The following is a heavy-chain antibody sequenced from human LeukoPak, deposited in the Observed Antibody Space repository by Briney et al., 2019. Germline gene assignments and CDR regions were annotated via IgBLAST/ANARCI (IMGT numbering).Heavy chain of an antibody. CDR3: ARPFRVLRYFDWLA. D-gene: IGHD3-9*01. Sequence: GGSLRLSCAASGFTFNSYWMSWVRQAPGKGREWLANIKQDGRDKLHMHSVKGRFTISRDNAKKSLYLQMNRLRAEDTAVYYCARPFRVLRYFDWLAWGQGTLVTVSS. CDR2: IKQDGRDK. V-gene: IGHV3-7*01. CDR1: GFTFNSYW. J-gene: IGHJ5*02.